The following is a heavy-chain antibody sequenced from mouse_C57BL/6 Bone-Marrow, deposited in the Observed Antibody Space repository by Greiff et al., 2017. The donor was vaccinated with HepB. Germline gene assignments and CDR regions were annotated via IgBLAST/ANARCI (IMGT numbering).Heavy chain of an antibody. D-gene: IGHD6-2*01. J-gene: IGHJ4*01. Sequence: VQLQQSGPGLVQPSQSLSITCTVSGFSLTSYGVHWVRQSPGKGLEWLGVIWSGGSTDYNAAFISRLSISKDNSKSQVFFKMNSLHADDTAIYYCARISPYAMDYWGQGTSVTVSS. CDR3: ARISPYAMDY. V-gene: IGHV2-2*01. CDR2: IWSGGST. CDR1: GFSLTSYG.